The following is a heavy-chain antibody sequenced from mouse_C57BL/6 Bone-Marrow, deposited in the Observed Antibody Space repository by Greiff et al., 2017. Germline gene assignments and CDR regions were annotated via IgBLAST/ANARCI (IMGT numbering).Heavy chain of an antibody. D-gene: IGHD1-1*01. Sequence: VQLQQSGAELVRPGASVKLSCTASGFNIKDDYMHWVKQRPEQGLEWIGWIDPENGDTEYASKFQGKATITADTSSNTAYLQLSSLTSEDTAVYYCTYYYGISYYYAMDYWGQGTAVTVSS. J-gene: IGHJ4*01. CDR1: GFNIKDDY. CDR2: IDPENGDT. V-gene: IGHV14-4*01. CDR3: TYYYGISYYYAMDY.